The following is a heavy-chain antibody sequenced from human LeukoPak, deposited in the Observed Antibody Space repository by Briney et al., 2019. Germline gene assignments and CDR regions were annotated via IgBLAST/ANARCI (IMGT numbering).Heavy chain of an antibody. CDR1: GDSVSSTNTA. V-gene: IGHV6-1*01. CDR3: ARSRSPPIGSLHYYYVDV. Sequence: SQTLSLTCAISGDSVSSTNTAWNWIRPSPSRGLEWLERTYYRSKWYTHYAVSVRARITINPETSKDQFSLQVNSVTPEETAVYYCARSRSPPIGSLHYYYVDVWDKGTTVTVSS. D-gene: IGHD3-10*01. CDR2: TYYRSKWYT. J-gene: IGHJ6*03.